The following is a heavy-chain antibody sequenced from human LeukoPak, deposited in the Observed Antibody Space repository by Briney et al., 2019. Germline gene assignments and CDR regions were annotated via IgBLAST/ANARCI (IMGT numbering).Heavy chain of an antibody. D-gene: IGHD5-24*01. J-gene: IGHJ6*03. CDR1: GYTLTAYY. V-gene: IGHV1-2*02. CDR2: INPNTGGT. CDR3: ASSDGYNKAGYYYYMDV. Sequence: ASVKVSCKASGYTLTAYYMHWVRQAPGQGLEWMGWINPNTGGTNYAQKFQGRVTMTWDTSISTAYMELRGLRSDDTAVFCCASSDGYNKAGYYYYMDVWGKGATVTVSS.